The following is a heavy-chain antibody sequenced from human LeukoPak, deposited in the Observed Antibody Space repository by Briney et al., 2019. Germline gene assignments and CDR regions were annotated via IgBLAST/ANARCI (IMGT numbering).Heavy chain of an antibody. CDR1: GFTFSSYA. J-gene: IGHJ4*02. CDR3: AKSGDYVCSY. V-gene: IGHV3-23*01. Sequence: GGSLRLSCPAPGFTFSSYAISWFPQAPGKGLEWVSAISGSGGSTYYADSVKGRFTISRDNSKNTLYLQMNSLRAEDTAVYYCAKSGDYVCSYWGQGTLVTVSS. CDR2: ISGSGGST. D-gene: IGHD3-16*01.